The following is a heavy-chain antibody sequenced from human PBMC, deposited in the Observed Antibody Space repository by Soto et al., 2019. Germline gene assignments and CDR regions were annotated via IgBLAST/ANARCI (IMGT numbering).Heavy chain of an antibody. CDR1: GGSISSSSYY. D-gene: IGHD3-10*01. CDR3: ARRFGVYYGSGSSHRWFDP. J-gene: IGHJ5*02. CDR2: IYYSGST. Sequence: SETLSLTCTVSGGSISSSSYYWGWIRQPPGKGLEWIGSIYYSGSTYYNPSLKSRVTISVGTSKNQFSLKLSSVTAADTAVYYCARRFGVYYGSGSSHRWFDPWGQGTLVTVSS. V-gene: IGHV4-39*01.